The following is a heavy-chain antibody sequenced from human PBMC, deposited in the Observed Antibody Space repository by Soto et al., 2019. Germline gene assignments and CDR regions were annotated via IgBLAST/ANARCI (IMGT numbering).Heavy chain of an antibody. CDR2: INQDGSDK. Sequence: EMHVLESGGGLVQPGGSLRLFCAVSGFTFSDSWMSWVRQTPGKGLEWVANINQDGSDKYYVDSVRGRFTISRDNARDSLYLQMNNLRVEDTAIYYCVKGGGNFDSWGQGTLVTVSS. V-gene: IGHV3-7*03. CDR1: GFTFSDSW. CDR3: VKGGGNFDS. J-gene: IGHJ4*02. D-gene: IGHD3-3*01.